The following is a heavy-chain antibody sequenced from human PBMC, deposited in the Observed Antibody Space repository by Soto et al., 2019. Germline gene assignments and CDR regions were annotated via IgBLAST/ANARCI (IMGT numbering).Heavy chain of an antibody. Sequence: GGSLSVCCAAAGCTFGGFGGRWVRHAPGEGLVWVSRIYSGGSTYYADSVKGRFTISRDNSKNTLYLQMNSLRAEDTAVYYCARYGYCSGGSCYSSAFDIWGQGTMVTVSS. CDR3: ARYGYCSGGSCYSSAFDI. CDR1: GCTFGGFG. J-gene: IGHJ3*02. D-gene: IGHD2-15*01. CDR2: IYSGGST. V-gene: IGHV3-66*01.